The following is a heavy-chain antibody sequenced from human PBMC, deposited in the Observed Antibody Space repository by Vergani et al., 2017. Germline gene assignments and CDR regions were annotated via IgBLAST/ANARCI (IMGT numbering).Heavy chain of an antibody. CDR1: GFTFSSYA. D-gene: IGHD4-23*01. CDR3: ARDMGKNDYGGKGPFGLDY. V-gene: IGHV3-30-3*01. Sequence: QVQLVESGGGVVQPGRSLRLSCAASGFTFSSYAMHWVRQAPGKGLEWVAVISYDGSNKYYADSVKGRFTISRDNSKNTLYLQMNSLRAEDTAVYYCARDMGKNDYGGKGPFGLDYWGQGTLVTVSS. J-gene: IGHJ4*02. CDR2: ISYDGSNK.